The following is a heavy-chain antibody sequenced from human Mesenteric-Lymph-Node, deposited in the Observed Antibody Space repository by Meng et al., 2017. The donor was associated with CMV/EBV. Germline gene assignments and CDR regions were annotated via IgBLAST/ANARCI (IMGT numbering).Heavy chain of an antibody. CDR1: GFTFSSYS. D-gene: IGHD7-27*01. V-gene: IGHV3-21*01. CDR3: AKGPTGDLYYFDY. Sequence: GGSLRLSCAASGFTFSSYSMNWVRQAPGKGLEWVSSISSSSSYIYYADSVKGRFTISRDNAKNTLYLQMNSLRAEDTAVYYCAKGPTGDLYYFDYWGQGTLVTVSS. CDR2: ISSSSSYI. J-gene: IGHJ4*02.